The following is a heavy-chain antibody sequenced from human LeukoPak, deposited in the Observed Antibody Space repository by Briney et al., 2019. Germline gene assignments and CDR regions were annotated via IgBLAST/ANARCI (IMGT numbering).Heavy chain of an antibody. D-gene: IGHD6-19*01. Sequence: PGGSLRLSCAASGFTFSSYGMHWVRQAPGKGLEWVAVIWYDGSNKYYADSVKGRFTISRDNSKNTLYLQMNSLRAEDTAVYYCAGDGIAVASPQSPTILHDAFDIWGQGTMVTVSS. J-gene: IGHJ3*02. V-gene: IGHV3-33*01. CDR1: GFTFSSYG. CDR3: AGDGIAVASPQSPTILHDAFDI. CDR2: IWYDGSNK.